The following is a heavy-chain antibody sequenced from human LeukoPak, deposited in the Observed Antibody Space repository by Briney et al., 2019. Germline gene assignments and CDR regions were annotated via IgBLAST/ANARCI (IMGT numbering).Heavy chain of an antibody. Sequence: GESLKISCKGSGYSFTSYWIGWVRQMPGKGLEWMGIIYPGDSDTRYSPSFQGQVTVSADKSISTAYLQWSSLKASDTAMYYCARQDWQSRSHYYGMDVWGQGTTLTVSS. CDR3: ARQDWQSRSHYYGMDV. V-gene: IGHV5-51*01. J-gene: IGHJ6*02. CDR2: IYPGDSDT. D-gene: IGHD3-9*01. CDR1: GYSFTSYW.